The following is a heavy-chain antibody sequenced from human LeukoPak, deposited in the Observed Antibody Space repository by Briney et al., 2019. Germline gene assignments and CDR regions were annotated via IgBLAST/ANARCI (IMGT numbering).Heavy chain of an antibody. CDR3: ATVAGTVTTVWFDP. V-gene: IGHV1-24*01. Sequence: GASVKVSCKVSGYPFTELSMHWVRQAPGKGLEWMGGFDPEDGETIYAQKFQGRVTMTEDTSTDTAYMELSSLRSEDTAVYYCATVAGTVTTVWFDPWGQGTLVTVSS. J-gene: IGHJ5*02. CDR1: GYPFTELS. CDR2: FDPEDGET. D-gene: IGHD4-17*01.